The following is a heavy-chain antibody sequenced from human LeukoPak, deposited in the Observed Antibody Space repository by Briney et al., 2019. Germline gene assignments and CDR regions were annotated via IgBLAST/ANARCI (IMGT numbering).Heavy chain of an antibody. Sequence: GALXXXCXASGLRFSDYYVSWIRQAPGKGLQWVSYISSGGDIMHYADSVKGRFTISRDNAKNAGSLEMNSMGAEDTAVYYWXXXXXGXXXXFQQWGQGXLVTVSS. V-gene: IGHV3-11*01. CDR2: ISSGGDIM. J-gene: IGHJ1*01. CDR1: GLRFSDYY. CDR3: XXXXXGXXXXFQQ.